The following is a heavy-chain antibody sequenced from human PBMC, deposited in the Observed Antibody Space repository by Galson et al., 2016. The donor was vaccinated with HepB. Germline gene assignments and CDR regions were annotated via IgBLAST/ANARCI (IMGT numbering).Heavy chain of an antibody. CDR1: GFTFSNYN. J-gene: IGHJ5*02. V-gene: IGHV3-53*01. D-gene: IGHD4-23*01. CDR2: IFGRGNT. CDR3: AGYGGNSA. Sequence: SLRLSCAASGFTFSNYNMNWVRQAPGKGLECVSVIFGRGNTYYADSVEGRLTISRDNARNTVYLQMNSQRTEYTAVYYCAGYGGNSAWGQGTLVTVSS.